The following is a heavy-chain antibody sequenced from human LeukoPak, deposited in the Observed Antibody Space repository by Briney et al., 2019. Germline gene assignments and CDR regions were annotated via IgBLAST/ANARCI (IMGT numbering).Heavy chain of an antibody. V-gene: IGHV4-39*01. CDR2: IYYSGST. D-gene: IGHD2-15*01. CDR1: GGSISSSSYY. Sequence: SETLSLTCTVSGGSISSSSYYWGWIRQPPGKGLEWIGSIYYSGSTYYNPSLKSRVTISVDTSKNQFSLKLSSVTAADTAVYYCARHGQFSDYFVVVVAATVAGAFDIWGQGTMVTVSS. CDR3: ARHGQFSDYFVVVVAATVAGAFDI. J-gene: IGHJ3*02.